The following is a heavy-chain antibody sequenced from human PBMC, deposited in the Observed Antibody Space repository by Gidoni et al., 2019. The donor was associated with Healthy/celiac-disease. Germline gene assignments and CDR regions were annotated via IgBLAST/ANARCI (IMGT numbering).Heavy chain of an antibody. J-gene: IGHJ5*02. V-gene: IGHV3-9*01. CDR3: AKGTDDFWSGFLFDP. CDR2: ISWNSGSI. D-gene: IGHD3-3*01. Sequence: EVQLVESGGGLVQPGRSLRLSCAASGFTFDDYAMHWVRQAPGKGLEWVSGISWNSGSIGYADSVKGRFTISRDNAKNSLYLQMNSLRAEDTALYYCAKGTDDFWSGFLFDPWGQGTLVTVSS. CDR1: GFTFDDYA.